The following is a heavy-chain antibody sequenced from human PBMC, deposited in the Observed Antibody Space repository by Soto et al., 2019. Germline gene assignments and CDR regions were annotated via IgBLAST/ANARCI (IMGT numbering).Heavy chain of an antibody. CDR2: IIPILGIA. D-gene: IGHD3-16*01. CDR1: GGTFSSYT. V-gene: IGHV1-69*02. Sequence: QVQLVQSGAEVKKPGSSVKVSCKASGGTFSSYTISWVRQAPGQGLEWMGSIIPILGIANYAQKFQGRVTITADKSTSTAYMELSSLISEDTAVYYCARVGVSGLLTRDYWGQGTLVTVSS. CDR3: ARVGVSGLLTRDY. J-gene: IGHJ4*02.